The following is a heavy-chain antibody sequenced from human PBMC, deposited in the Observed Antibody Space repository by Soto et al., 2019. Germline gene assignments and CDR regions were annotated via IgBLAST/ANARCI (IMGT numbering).Heavy chain of an antibody. D-gene: IGHD7-27*01. Sequence: VRLVETGGGLIQPGGSLRLSCVVSGFTLSNNRMTWVRQVPGQGLEWVSDLYFYGSANYADSVRGRFTISKDDSKNTLYLQMNNLRADDTAVYYCARVGTSESFFDYWGQGTLVTVSP. CDR3: ARVGTSESFFDY. V-gene: IGHV3-53*02. CDR1: GFTLSNNR. J-gene: IGHJ4*02. CDR2: LYFYGSA.